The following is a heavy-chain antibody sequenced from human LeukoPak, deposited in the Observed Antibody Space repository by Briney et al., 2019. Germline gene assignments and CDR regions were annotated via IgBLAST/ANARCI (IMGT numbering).Heavy chain of an antibody. J-gene: IGHJ4*02. CDR1: GFTFSSYG. D-gene: IGHD6-13*01. V-gene: IGHV3-30*18. Sequence: PGGSLRLSCAASGFTFSSYGMHWVRQAPGEGLEWVAVISNDGRDKKSADSVKGRLTISRDNSKNTLYLQMNSLRAEDTAVYYCAKDLKIAAADYYFDFWGQGTLVTVSS. CDR3: AKDLKIAAADYYFDF. CDR2: ISNDGRDK.